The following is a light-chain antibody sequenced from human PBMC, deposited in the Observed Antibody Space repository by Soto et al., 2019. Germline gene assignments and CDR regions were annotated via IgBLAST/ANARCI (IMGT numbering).Light chain of an antibody. Sequence: IDLTQSPATLALAKVEGAPLSCRASQSVSSYLAWYQQKPGQAPRPFIYDASNRATGIPARFSGSGSGTDFTLTISRLEPEDFAVFYCHQYGSSPQTFGQGTKGDNK. J-gene: IGKJ1*01. V-gene: IGKV3-20*01. CDR1: QSVSSY. CDR2: DAS. CDR3: HQYGSSPQT.